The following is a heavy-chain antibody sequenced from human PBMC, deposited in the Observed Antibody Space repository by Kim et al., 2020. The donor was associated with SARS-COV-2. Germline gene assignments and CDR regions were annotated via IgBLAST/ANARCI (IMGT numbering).Heavy chain of an antibody. CDR1: GGSISSYY. Sequence: SETLSLTCTVSGGSISSYYWSWIRQPAGKGLEWIGRIYTSGSTNYNPSLKSRVTMSVDTSKNQFSLKLSSVTAADTAVYYCARGISIDRSAALLDYWGQGTLVTVSS. J-gene: IGHJ4*02. V-gene: IGHV4-4*07. CDR2: IYTSGST. CDR3: ARGISIDRSAALLDY. D-gene: IGHD6-6*01.